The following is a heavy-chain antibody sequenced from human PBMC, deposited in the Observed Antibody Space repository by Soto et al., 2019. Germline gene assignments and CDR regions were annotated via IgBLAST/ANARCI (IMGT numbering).Heavy chain of an antibody. Sequence: GGSLRLSCAASGFTFSSYAMSWVRQAPGKGLEWVSAISGSGGSTYYADSVKGRFTISRDNSKNTLYLQMNSLRAEDTAVYYCVMGLLWFGELLDPIDYWGQGTLVTVSS. V-gene: IGHV3-23*01. D-gene: IGHD3-10*01. CDR1: GFTFSSYA. CDR2: ISGSGGST. J-gene: IGHJ4*02. CDR3: VMGLLWFGELLDPIDY.